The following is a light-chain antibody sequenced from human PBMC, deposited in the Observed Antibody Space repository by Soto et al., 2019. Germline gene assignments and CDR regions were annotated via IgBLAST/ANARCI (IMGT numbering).Light chain of an antibody. CDR3: CSYTTSNTRQIV. J-gene: IGLJ1*01. V-gene: IGLV2-14*03. CDR1: SSDVGGYNY. Sequence: QSVLSQPASVSGSPGQWITISCSETSSDVGGYNYVSWYQQHPGKAPKIMIYDSSCRPSGVSNRFSGSKSGNTASLTISGLHAEGEADYYCCSYTTSNTRQIVFGTRTKVTVL. CDR2: DSS.